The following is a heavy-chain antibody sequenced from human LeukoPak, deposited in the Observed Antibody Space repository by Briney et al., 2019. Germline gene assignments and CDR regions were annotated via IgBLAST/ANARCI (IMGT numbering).Heavy chain of an antibody. CDR2: MTGPADTT. CDR1: GFNFNNFA. J-gene: IGHJ4*02. CDR3: AKGAEIDH. V-gene: IGHV3-23*01. Sequence: GGSLRLSCAASGFNFNNFAVSWVRQAPGKGLEWLSAMTGPADTTYYAESVKGRFTISRDYSKSMVFLQMNSLRVEDTAIYYCAKGAEIDHWGQGTLVTVSS.